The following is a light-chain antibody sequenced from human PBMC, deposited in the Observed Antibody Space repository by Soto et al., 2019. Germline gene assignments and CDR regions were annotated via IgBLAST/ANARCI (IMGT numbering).Light chain of an antibody. CDR3: QHYVSSPAT. CDR1: QSVSCNY. CDR2: GAS. V-gene: IGKV3-20*01. J-gene: IGKJ4*01. Sequence: EIVLTQSPGTLSLSPGERATLSCRASQSVSCNYLAWYHQKPGQAPRLLIYGASSRATGIPDRFSGSGSGTDFTLTISRLEPEDFAVYYCQHYVSSPATFGGGTKVEIK.